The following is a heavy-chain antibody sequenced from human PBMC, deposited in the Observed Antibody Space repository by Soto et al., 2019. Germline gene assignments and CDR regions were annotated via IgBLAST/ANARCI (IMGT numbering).Heavy chain of an antibody. CDR2: IWYDGSNK. Sequence: PGGSLRLSCAASGFTFSSYAMHWVRQAPGKGLEWVAVIWYDGSNKHYADPVKGRFTISRDNSKNTLSLQMNSLRAEDTAIYYCARDIDWYSNSSGFDNWGQGTLVTVSS. V-gene: IGHV3-33*08. CDR1: GFTFSSYA. CDR3: ARDIDWYSNSSGFDN. J-gene: IGHJ4*02. D-gene: IGHD1-26*01.